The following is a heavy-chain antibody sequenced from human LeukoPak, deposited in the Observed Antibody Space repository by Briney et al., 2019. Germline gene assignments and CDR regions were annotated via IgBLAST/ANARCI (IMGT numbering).Heavy chain of an antibody. V-gene: IGHV1-2*02. Sequence: ASVKVSCKTSGYTFTAYYISWVRQAPGQGLEWLGWINPSSGDTNYAQNFQGRVTMTGDTSINTAYMELSSLTSDDTAVYYCASAQMKLATIGWGQGTLVTVSS. D-gene: IGHD5-24*01. CDR3: ASAQMKLATIG. J-gene: IGHJ4*02. CDR2: INPSSGDT. CDR1: GYTFTAYY.